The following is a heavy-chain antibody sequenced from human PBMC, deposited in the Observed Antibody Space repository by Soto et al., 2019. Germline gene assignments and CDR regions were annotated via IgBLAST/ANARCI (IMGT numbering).Heavy chain of an antibody. CDR3: ARDRSEDIVVVVAMNWFDP. CDR2: INSDGSST. D-gene: IGHD2-15*01. J-gene: IGHJ5*02. V-gene: IGHV3-74*01. CDR1: GFTFSSYW. Sequence: PGGSLRLSCAASGFTFSSYWMHWVRQAPGKGLVWVSRINSDGSSTSYADSVKGRFTISRDNAKNTLYLQMNSLRAEDTAVYYCARDRSEDIVVVVAMNWFDPWGQGTLVTAPQ.